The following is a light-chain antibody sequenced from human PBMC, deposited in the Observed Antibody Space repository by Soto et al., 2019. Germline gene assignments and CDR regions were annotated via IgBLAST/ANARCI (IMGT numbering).Light chain of an antibody. J-gene: IGLJ1*01. CDR2: DVS. V-gene: IGLV2-14*01. CDR1: SSDVGGYNY. CDR3: SSYTSSTPYV. Sequence: QSVLTQPASVSGSPGQSITISCTGTSSDVGGYNYVSWYQQHPGKAPKLMIYDVSNRPSGASNRFSGSKSGNTASLTTSGLQAEDEADYYCSSYTSSTPYVFGTGTKVTVL.